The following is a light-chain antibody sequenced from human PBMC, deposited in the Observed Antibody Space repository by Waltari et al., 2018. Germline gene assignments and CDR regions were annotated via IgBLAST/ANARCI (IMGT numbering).Light chain of an antibody. J-gene: IGKJ4*01. CDR2: DAS. CDR3: QQRTDWPPLT. V-gene: IGKV3-11*01. Sequence: EIVLTQSPATLSLSPGERATLSCRASQSVGTYLAWYQQKPGQAPRLLISDASYRASGIPARLSGSGSGTDFTLTISSLEPEDFAIYYCQQRTDWPPLTFGGGTKVEIK. CDR1: QSVGTY.